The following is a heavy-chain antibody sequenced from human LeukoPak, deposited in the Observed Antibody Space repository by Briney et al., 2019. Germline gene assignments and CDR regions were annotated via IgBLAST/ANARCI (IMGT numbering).Heavy chain of an antibody. J-gene: IGHJ6*02. CDR1: GGSISSYY. D-gene: IGHD5-24*01. CDR3: ARDRVEMATNYRGYYYYYGMDV. CDR2: IYYNWST. Sequence: SETLSLTCAVSGGSISSYYWSWIRQPPGKGLEWIGYIYYNWSTNYNPSLKSRVTISVDTSKNQFSLKLSSVTAADTAVYYCARDRVEMATNYRGYYYYYGMDVWGQGTTVTVSS. V-gene: IGHV4-59*01.